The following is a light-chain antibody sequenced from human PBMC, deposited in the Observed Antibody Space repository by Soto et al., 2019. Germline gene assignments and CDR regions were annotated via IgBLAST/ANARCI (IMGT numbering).Light chain of an antibody. J-gene: IGKJ1*01. V-gene: IGKV1-9*01. CDR1: QGISSY. CDR2: DAS. Sequence: DIQLTQSPSFLSASVGDRVTISCRASQGISSYLAWYQHKPGKAPNLLIYDASNLESGVPSRFSGSGSGTEFTLAISSLQPDDFATYYCQQYNNYPRTFGQGTKVDIK. CDR3: QQYNNYPRT.